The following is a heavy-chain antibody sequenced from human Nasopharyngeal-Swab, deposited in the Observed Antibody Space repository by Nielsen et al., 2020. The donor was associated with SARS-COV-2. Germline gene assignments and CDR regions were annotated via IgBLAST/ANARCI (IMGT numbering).Heavy chain of an antibody. CDR3: ARDGPGGWFPDY. CDR2: ITPSGGST. D-gene: IGHD6-19*01. V-gene: IGHV1-46*01. Sequence: ASVKVSCKASGYTFTSYHMHWVRQAPGQGLEWMGIITPSGGSTNYAQKFQGRVTMTSDTSTSTVYMYLSSLRSEDTAVYYCARDGPGGWFPDYWGQGTLVTVSS. CDR1: GYTFTSYH. J-gene: IGHJ4*02.